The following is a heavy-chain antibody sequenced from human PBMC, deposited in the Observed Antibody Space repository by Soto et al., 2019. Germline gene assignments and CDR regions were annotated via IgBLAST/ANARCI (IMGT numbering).Heavy chain of an antibody. Sequence: GGSLRLSCAASGFTFSSYSMNWVRQAPGKGLEWVSYISSSSSTIYYADSVKGRFTISRDNAKNSLYLQMNNLRDEDTAVYYCARDPSLYDSRRLNHFDYWGQGTLVTVSS. D-gene: IGHD3-22*01. J-gene: IGHJ4*02. V-gene: IGHV3-48*02. CDR3: ARDPSLYDSRRLNHFDY. CDR2: ISSSSSTI. CDR1: GFTFSSYS.